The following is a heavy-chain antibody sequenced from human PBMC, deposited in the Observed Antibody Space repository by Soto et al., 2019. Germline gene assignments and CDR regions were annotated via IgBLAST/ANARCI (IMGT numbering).Heavy chain of an antibody. J-gene: IGHJ4*02. D-gene: IGHD3-22*01. CDR3: ARAGDDSSGYFMR. CDR1: GGTFSSYA. Sequence: SVKVSCKASGGTFSSYAISLVRQAPGQGLEWMGGIIPIFGTANYAQKFQGRVTITADKSTSTAYMELSSLRSEDTAVYYCARAGDDSSGYFMRWGQGTLVTVPS. CDR2: IIPIFGTA. V-gene: IGHV1-69*06.